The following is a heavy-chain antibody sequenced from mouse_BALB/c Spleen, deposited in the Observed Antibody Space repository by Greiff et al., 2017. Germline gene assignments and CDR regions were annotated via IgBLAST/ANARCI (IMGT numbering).Heavy chain of an antibody. J-gene: IGHJ1*01. CDR1: GYAFTSYN. CDR3: ARGNYYGSRGWYFDI. CDR2: IDPYNGGT. D-gene: IGHD1-1*01. V-gene: IGHV1S135*01. Sequence: VQLKESGPELVKPGASVKVSCKASGYAFTSYNMYWVKQSHGKSLEWIGYIDPYNGGTSYNQKFKGKATLTVDKSSSTAYMHLNSLTSEDSAVYYCARGNYYGSRGWYFDIWGAGTTVTVSS.